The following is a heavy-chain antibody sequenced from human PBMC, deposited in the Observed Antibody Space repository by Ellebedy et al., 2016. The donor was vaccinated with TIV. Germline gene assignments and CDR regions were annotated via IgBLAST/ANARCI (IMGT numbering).Heavy chain of an antibody. Sequence: GESLKISXEATGFTFSTFWMSWVRQAPGKGLEWVANIKQDGTDKKYVDSVKGRFTISRDNAKNSLYLQMNSLRAEDTAVYFCVRGGGALDYWGQGTLVTVSS. D-gene: IGHD3-16*01. J-gene: IGHJ4*02. CDR2: IKQDGTDK. V-gene: IGHV3-7*01. CDR3: VRGGGALDY. CDR1: GFTFSTFW.